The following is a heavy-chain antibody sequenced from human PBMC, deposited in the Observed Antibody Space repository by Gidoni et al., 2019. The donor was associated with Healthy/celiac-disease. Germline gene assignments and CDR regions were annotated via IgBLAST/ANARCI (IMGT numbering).Heavy chain of an antibody. V-gene: IGHV3-30-3*01. J-gene: IGHJ4*02. CDR1: GFTFSSYA. CDR2: ISYDGSNK. D-gene: IGHD5-12*01. Sequence: QVQLVESGGGVVQPGRSLRLSCAASGFTFSSYAMHWVRQAPGKGLEWVAVISYDGSNKYYADSVKGRFTISRDNSKNTLYLQMNSLRAEDTAVYYCARDRYSGYDGILDYWGQGTLVTVSS. CDR3: ARDRYSGYDGILDY.